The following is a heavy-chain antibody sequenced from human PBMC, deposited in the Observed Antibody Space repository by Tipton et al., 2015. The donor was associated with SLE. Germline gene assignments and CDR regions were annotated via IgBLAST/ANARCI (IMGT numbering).Heavy chain of an antibody. CDR1: GYTFTSYD. CDR2: MNPNSGNT. V-gene: IGHV1-8*01. Sequence: QVQLVQSGAEVKKPGASVKVSCKASGYTFTSYDINWVRQATGQGLEWMGWMNPNSGNTGYAQKFQGRVTMTRNTSISTAYMELRSLRSDDTAVYYCASALVVARGDFDYWGQGTLVTVFS. J-gene: IGHJ4*02. D-gene: IGHD2-15*01. CDR3: ASALVVARGDFDY.